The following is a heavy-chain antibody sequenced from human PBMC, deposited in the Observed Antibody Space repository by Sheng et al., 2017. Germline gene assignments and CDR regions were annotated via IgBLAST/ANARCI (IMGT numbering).Heavy chain of an antibody. CDR3: ARDSRDYYDSTSAGGNGMDV. CDR1: GGTFRSFA. J-gene: IGHJ6*02. CDR2: IIPVFDTP. Sequence: QVQLVQSGAEVKRPGSSVKVSCKASGGTFRSFAINWMRQAPGQGLEWMGGIIPVFDTPIYAQTFQGGVTITADESSSTVYLELSSLRSEDTAVYYCARDSRDYYDSTSAGGNGMDVWDQGP. D-gene: IGHD3-22*01. V-gene: IGHV1-69*01.